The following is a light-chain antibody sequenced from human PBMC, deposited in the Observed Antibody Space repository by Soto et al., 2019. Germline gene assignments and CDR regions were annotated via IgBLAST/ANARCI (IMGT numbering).Light chain of an antibody. J-gene: IGKJ1*01. CDR3: QQCGSSPLT. CDR1: QSLRSIY. Sequence: ETVLTQSPGTLSLSPGERATLSCRASQSLRSIYLAWFQQKPGQAPRLLIYDASKRATGSPDRFTGSGSWTAFTLTISRLEPEDFAVYYCQQCGSSPLTFGQGTKVDI. V-gene: IGKV3-20*01. CDR2: DAS.